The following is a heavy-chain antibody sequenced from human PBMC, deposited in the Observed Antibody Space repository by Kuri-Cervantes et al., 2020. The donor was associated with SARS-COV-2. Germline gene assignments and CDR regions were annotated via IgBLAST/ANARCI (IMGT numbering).Heavy chain of an antibody. V-gene: IGHV3-43D*03. CDR2: ISWDGGST. CDR3: ARDAAFYGSGNHFDY. J-gene: IGHJ4*02. CDR1: GFTFDDYA. D-gene: IGHD3-10*01. Sequence: GGSLRLSCAASGFTFDDYAMHWVRQAPGKGLEWVSLISWDGGSTYYADSVKGRFTISRDNAKNSLYLQMNSLRAEDTAVYYCARDAAFYGSGNHFDYWGQGTLVTVSS.